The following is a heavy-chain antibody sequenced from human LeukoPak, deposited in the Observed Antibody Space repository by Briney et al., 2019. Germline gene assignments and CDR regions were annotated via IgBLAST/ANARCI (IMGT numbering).Heavy chain of an antibody. CDR3: ARDASGWYRNYYYYMDV. CDR1: DYTFTSYG. D-gene: IGHD6-19*01. CDR2: ISAYNGNT. J-gene: IGHJ6*03. Sequence: ASVKVSCKASDYTFTSYGISWVRQAPGQGLEWMGWISAYNGNTNYAQKLQGRVTMTTDTSTSTAYMELRSLRSDDTAVYYCARDASGWYRNYYYYMDVWGKGTTVTVSS. V-gene: IGHV1-18*01.